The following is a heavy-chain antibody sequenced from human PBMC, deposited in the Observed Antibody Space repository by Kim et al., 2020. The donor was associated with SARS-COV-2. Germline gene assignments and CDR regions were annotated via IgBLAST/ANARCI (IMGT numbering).Heavy chain of an antibody. V-gene: IGHV1-8*01. Sequence: TGYAQKVEGRATITRNPSIATAYMEWSSLRSDDTAVYYCARGSECAFDIWGQGTVVTVSS. D-gene: IGHD3-3*01. CDR3: ARGSECAFDI. J-gene: IGHJ3*02. CDR2: T.